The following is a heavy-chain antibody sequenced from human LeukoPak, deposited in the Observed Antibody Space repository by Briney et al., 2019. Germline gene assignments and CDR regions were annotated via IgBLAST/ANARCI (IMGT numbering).Heavy chain of an antibody. CDR3: ARRATWLGGGGFDY. J-gene: IGHJ4*02. CDR2: IYHSGST. D-gene: IGHD6-19*01. CDR1: GGSISSGGYS. Sequence: PSETLSLTCAVSGGSISSGGYSWSWIRQPPGKGLEWIGYIYHSGSTYYNPSLKSRVTISVDTSRNQFSLKLSSVTAADTAVYYCARRATWLGGGGFDYWGQGTLVTVSS. V-gene: IGHV4-30-2*01.